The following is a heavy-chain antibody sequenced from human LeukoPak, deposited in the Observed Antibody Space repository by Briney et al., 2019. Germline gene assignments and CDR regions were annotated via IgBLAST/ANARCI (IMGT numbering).Heavy chain of an antibody. CDR2: INADGSTT. V-gene: IGHV3-74*01. D-gene: IGHD1-14*01. Sequence: GGSLRLSCGASGFTFSDYYMSWIRQAPGKGLVWVSLINADGSTTSYADSVKGRFTISRDNARNTLSLEMNSLTIEDTAVYYCIVVVEPPDSDGFDVWGQGTMITVSS. J-gene: IGHJ3*01. CDR3: IVVVEPPDSDGFDV. CDR1: GFTFSDYY.